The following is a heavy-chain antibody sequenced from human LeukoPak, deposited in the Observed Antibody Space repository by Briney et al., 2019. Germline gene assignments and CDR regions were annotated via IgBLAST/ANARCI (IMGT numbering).Heavy chain of an antibody. Sequence: SETLSLTCAVYGGSFSGYYWSWIRQPPGKGLEWIGEINHSGSTNYNPSLKSRVTISVDTSKNQFSLKLSSVTAADTAVYYCARVLGGHNYPKYYFDYWGQGTLVTVSS. J-gene: IGHJ4*02. CDR1: GGSFSGYY. V-gene: IGHV4-34*01. D-gene: IGHD5-24*01. CDR2: INHSGST. CDR3: ARVLGGHNYPKYYFDY.